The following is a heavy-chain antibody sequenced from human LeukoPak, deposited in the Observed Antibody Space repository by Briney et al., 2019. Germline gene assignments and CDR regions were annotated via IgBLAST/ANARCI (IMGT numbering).Heavy chain of an antibody. V-gene: IGHV1-2*02. Sequence: ASVKVSCKASGYTFTGHFMHWVRQAPGQGLEWMGWISPNSGVTNYAQKFQGRVTMTRDTSISTAYMELSRLRSDDTAVYYCARSYYYDTTGYTHDDAFDIWGQGTMVTVSS. CDR3: ARSYYYDTTGYTHDDAFDI. CDR1: GYTFTGHF. CDR2: ISPNSGVT. D-gene: IGHD3-22*01. J-gene: IGHJ3*02.